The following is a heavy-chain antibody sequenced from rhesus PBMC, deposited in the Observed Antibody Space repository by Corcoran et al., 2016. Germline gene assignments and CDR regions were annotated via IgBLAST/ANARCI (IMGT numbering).Heavy chain of an antibody. D-gene: IGHD6-25*01. CDR1: GGSFSSYW. CDR3: ARGDGWEYSGSWNGYFEF. CDR2: ISGSSGST. V-gene: IGHV4-65*01. J-gene: IGHJ1*01. Sequence: QVQLQESGPGLVKPSETLSLTCAVSGGSFSSYWWSWIRQHPGKGLGWIGYISGSSGSTYYNPSLKSRVTISTDTSKNQFSLKLSSVTAADTAVYYCARGDGWEYSGSWNGYFEFWGQGALVTVSS.